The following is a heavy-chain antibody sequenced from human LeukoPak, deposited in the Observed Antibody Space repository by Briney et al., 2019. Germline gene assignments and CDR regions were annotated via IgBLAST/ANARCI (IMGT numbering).Heavy chain of an antibody. D-gene: IGHD5-18*01. J-gene: IGHJ4*02. Sequence: GGSLRPSCAASGFTFSNAWMSWVRQAPGKGLEWVGRIKSKTDGGTTDYAAPVEGRFTISRDDSKNTLYLQMNSLKTEDTAVYYCTTTPLYSYGYGDYWGQGTLVTVSS. V-gene: IGHV3-15*01. CDR1: GFTFSNAW. CDR2: IKSKTDGGTT. CDR3: TTTPLYSYGYGDY.